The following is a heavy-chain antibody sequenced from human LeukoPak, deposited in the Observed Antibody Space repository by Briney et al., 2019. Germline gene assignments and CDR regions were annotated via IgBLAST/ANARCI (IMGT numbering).Heavy chain of an antibody. CDR2: ISTSSIYI. V-gene: IGHV3-21*01. CDR3: ARGAIDY. Sequence: GGSLRLSCAASGFTFSSYNMNWVRQAPGRGLEWVSSISTSSIYIYYADSVKGRFTISRDNAKKSLYLQVNSLRAEDTAVYYCARGAIDYWGQGTLVTVSS. D-gene: IGHD3-9*01. J-gene: IGHJ4*02. CDR1: GFTFSSYN.